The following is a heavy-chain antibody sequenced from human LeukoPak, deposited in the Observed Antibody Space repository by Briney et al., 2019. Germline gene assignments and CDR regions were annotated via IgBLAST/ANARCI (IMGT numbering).Heavy chain of an antibody. V-gene: IGHV3-21*01. D-gene: IGHD6-13*01. CDR2: ISSSSSYI. CDR3: ARDGIAAAGTMDAFDI. J-gene: IGHJ3*02. Sequence: GGSLRLSCAASGFTFSSYAMHWVRQAPGKGLEWVSSISSSSSYIYYADSVKGRFTISRDNAKNSLYLQMNSLRAEDTAVYYCARDGIAAAGTMDAFDIWGQGTMVTVSS. CDR1: GFTFSSYA.